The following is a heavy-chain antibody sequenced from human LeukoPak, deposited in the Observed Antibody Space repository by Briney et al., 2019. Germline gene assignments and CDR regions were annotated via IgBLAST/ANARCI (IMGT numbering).Heavy chain of an antibody. CDR2: IIPIFGTA. CDR1: GGTFSSYA. CDR3: ARAPGDFWSGSTYYYYMDV. V-gene: IGHV1-69*13. Sequence: GASVKVSCKASGGTFSSYAISWVRQAPGQGLEWMGGIIPIFGTANYAQKFQGRVTITADESTSTAYMELSRLRSEDTAVYYCARAPGDFWSGSTYYYYMDVWGKGTTVTVSS. D-gene: IGHD3-3*01. J-gene: IGHJ6*03.